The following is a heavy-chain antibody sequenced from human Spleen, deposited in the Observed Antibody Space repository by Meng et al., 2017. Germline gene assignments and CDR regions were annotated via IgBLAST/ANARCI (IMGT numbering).Heavy chain of an antibody. J-gene: IGHJ5*02. Sequence: QVQPQESGPGLVKPSETLSLTCSVSGGFISNYYWSWIRQPPGKGLEWIGYNDYYGSTNYNPSLKSRVTISVDKSKNQFSLKLSSVTAADTAVYYCARDPKPFCSSSSCYHWFDPWGQGTLVTVSS. V-gene: IGHV4-59*12. D-gene: IGHD2-2*01. CDR2: NDYYGST. CDR1: GGFISNYY. CDR3: ARDPKPFCSSSSCYHWFDP.